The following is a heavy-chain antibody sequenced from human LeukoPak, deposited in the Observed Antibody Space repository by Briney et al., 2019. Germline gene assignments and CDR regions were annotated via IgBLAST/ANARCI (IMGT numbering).Heavy chain of an antibody. CDR3: ARTPPGGSGWYYFDY. J-gene: IGHJ4*02. V-gene: IGHV3-30*04. D-gene: IGHD6-19*01. Sequence: GRSLRLSCAASGFTFSSYAMHWVRQAPGKGLEWVAVISYDGSNKYYADSVKGRFTISRDNSKNTLYLQMNSLRAEDTAVYYCARTPPGGSGWYYFDYWGQGTLVTVSS. CDR2: ISYDGSNK. CDR1: GFTFSSYA.